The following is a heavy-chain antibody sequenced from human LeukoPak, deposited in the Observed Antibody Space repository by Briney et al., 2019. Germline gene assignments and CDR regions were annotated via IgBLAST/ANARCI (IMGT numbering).Heavy chain of an antibody. CDR2: ISGSGGST. V-gene: IGHV3-23*01. J-gene: IGHJ4*02. Sequence: PGGSLRLSCAASGFTFSRYAMSWVRQAPGKGLEWVSAISGSGGSTYYADSVKGRFTISRDNSKNTLYLQVNSLRAEDTAAYYCAKHSSGYLLSIDYWGQGTLVTVSS. CDR1: GFTFSRYA. CDR3: AKHSSGYLLSIDY. D-gene: IGHD6-19*01.